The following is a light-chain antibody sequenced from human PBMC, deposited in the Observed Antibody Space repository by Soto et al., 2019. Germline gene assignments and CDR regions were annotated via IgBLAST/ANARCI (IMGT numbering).Light chain of an antibody. J-gene: IGKJ1*01. CDR3: QQNKDWPGT. V-gene: IGKV3-15*01. Sequence: EIVMTQSPATLSVSPGERATLSCRASQSVSSYLAWYQQKPGQAPRLLIYDASTRATGIPVRFSGSGSGTEFTLTISSLQSEDFGVYYCQQNKDWPGTFGQGTKADIK. CDR1: QSVSSY. CDR2: DAS.